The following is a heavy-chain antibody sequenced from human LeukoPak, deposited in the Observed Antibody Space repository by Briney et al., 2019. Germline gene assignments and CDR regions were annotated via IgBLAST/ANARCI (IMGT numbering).Heavy chain of an antibody. D-gene: IGHD4-17*01. J-gene: IGHJ4*02. CDR3: ARDPWTTATTHSLDY. Sequence: PGGSLRLSCAASGFTFSSYSMNWVRQAPGKGLEWVSSISSSSSYIYYAESVKGRFTISRDNAKNSLYLQMNSLRAEDTAVYYCARDPWTTATTHSLDYWGQGTLVTVSS. CDR2: ISSSSSYI. CDR1: GFTFSSYS. V-gene: IGHV3-21*01.